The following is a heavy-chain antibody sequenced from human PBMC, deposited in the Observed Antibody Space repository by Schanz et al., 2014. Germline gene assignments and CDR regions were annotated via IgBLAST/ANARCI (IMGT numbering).Heavy chain of an antibody. V-gene: IGHV3-7*01. D-gene: IGHD1-26*01. CDR3: AREVGGSFGQHY. CDR2: IKPDGSEK. Sequence: VQLVESGGCLVQPGGSLRLSCAASGFTFSAYWMTWVRQAPGKGLDWVGIIKPDGSEKFYVDSVKGRFTISRDNAKNLMYLHLNSLRAEDTAVYYCAREVGGSFGQHYWGQGALVTVSS. J-gene: IGHJ4*02. CDR1: GFTFSAYW.